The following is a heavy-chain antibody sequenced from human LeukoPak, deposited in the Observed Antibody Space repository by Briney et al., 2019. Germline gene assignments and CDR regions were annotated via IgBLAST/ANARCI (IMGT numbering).Heavy chain of an antibody. CDR1: GYTFTSYG. J-gene: IGHJ4*02. CDR2: IGAYNGNT. D-gene: IGHD5-18*01. CDR3: ARAQRYGYGYFDY. Sequence: ASVKVSFKGAGYTFTSYGISWVRQPPGQGLEWMGGIGAYNGNTNYAQKLQGRVTMTTDTSTSTAYMELRSLRSDDTAVYYCARAQRYGYGYFDYWGQGTLVTVSS. V-gene: IGHV1-18*01.